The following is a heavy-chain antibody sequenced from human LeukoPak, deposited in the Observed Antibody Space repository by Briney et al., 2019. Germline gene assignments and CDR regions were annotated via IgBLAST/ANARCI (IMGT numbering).Heavy chain of an antibody. J-gene: IGHJ4*02. CDR3: AKDPVPYCGGDCYSNFDY. D-gene: IGHD2-21*02. CDR2: ISGSGGST. CDR1: GFSFTSYA. V-gene: IGHV3-23*01. Sequence: GRSLRLSCAASGFSFTSYAMGWVRQAPRKGMEWVSAISGSGGSTYYADSVKGRFTISRDNSKNTLYLQMNSLRAEDTAVYYCAKDPVPYCGGDCYSNFDYWGQGTLVTVSS.